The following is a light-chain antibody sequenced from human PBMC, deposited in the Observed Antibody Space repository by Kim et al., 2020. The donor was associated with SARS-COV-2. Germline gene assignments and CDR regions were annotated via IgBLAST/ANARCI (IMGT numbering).Light chain of an antibody. J-gene: IGKJ4*01. CDR2: GAS. CDR3: QQYYNWPPLT. V-gene: IGKV3-15*01. CDR1: QRVSDN. Sequence: SPGERATLSCRASQRVSDNLAWYQQKPGQAPRLLIYGASTRATGIPARFSGSGSGTEFTLTISSLQSEDFAVYYCQQYYNWPPLTFGGGTKVDIK.